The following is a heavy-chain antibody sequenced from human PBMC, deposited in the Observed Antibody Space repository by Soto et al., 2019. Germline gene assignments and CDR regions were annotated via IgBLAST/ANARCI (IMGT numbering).Heavy chain of an antibody. V-gene: IGHV3-21*01. CDR3: ARDLYCSGGSCYSGAFDY. D-gene: IGHD2-15*01. CDR2: ISSSSSYI. J-gene: IGHJ4*02. CDR1: GFTFSSYS. Sequence: GSLRLSCAASGFTFSSYSMNWVRQAPGKGLEWVSSISSSSSYIYYADSVKGRFTISRDNAKNSLYLQMNSLRAEDTAVYYCARDLYCSGGSCYSGAFDYWGQGTLVTVSS.